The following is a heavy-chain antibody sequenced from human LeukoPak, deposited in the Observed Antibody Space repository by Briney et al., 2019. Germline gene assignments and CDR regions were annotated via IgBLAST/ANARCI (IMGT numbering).Heavy chain of an antibody. CDR2: IYYSGST. CDR1: GGSISSGGYY. D-gene: IGHD3-3*01. J-gene: IGHJ5*02. CDR3: ARDGGFDDFWSGYYTHWFDP. V-gene: IGHV4-31*03. Sequence: SETLSLTCTVSGGSISSGGYYWSWIRQHPGKGLEWIGYIYYSGSTYYNPSLKNRVTISVDTSKTQFSLKLSSVTAADTAVYYCARDGGFDDFWSGYYTHWFDPWGQGTLVTVSS.